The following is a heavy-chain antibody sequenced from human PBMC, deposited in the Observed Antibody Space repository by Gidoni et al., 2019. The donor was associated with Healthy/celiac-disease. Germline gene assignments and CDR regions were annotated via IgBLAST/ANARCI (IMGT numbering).Heavy chain of an antibody. CDR3: AKDGTVDIVATIMYDY. Sequence: EVQLLESGGGLVQPGGSLRLSCAASGFTFSSYAMSGVRQAPGKGREWVSAISGSGGSTYYADAVKGRFTISRDNSKNTLYLQMNSLRAEDTAVYYCAKDGTVDIVATIMYDYWGQGTLVTVSS. CDR1: GFTFSSYA. J-gene: IGHJ4*02. V-gene: IGHV3-23*01. D-gene: IGHD5-12*01. CDR2: ISGSGGST.